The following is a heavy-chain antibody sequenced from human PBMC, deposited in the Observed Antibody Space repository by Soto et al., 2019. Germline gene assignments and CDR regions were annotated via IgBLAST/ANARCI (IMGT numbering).Heavy chain of an antibody. D-gene: IGHD1-1*01. J-gene: IGHJ4*02. Sequence: QVQLQESGPGLVKPPQTLSLTCTVSGASVSSGDYYWSCIRQPPGKGLEWIGYIYSSGGSYYNPSLKGRLTISIDTSKNQFSLKLNSVTVADTAIYYCVGTGTTDDYWGRGTLVTVSS. V-gene: IGHV4-30-4*01. CDR1: GASVSSGDYY. CDR2: IYSSGGS. CDR3: VGTGTTDDY.